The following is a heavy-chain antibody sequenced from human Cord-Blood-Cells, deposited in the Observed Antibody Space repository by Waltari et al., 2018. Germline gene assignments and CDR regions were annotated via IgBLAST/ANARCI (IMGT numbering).Heavy chain of an antibody. CDR3: AREGGYYDSSGYYY. D-gene: IGHD3-22*01. Sequence: TFSSYEMNWVRQAPGKGLEWVSYISSSGSTIYYADSVKGRITISRDNAKNSLYLQMNSLRAEDTAVYYCAREGGYYDSSGYYYWGQGTLVTVYS. CDR2: ISSSGSTI. CDR1: TFSSYE. J-gene: IGHJ4*02. V-gene: IGHV3-48*03.